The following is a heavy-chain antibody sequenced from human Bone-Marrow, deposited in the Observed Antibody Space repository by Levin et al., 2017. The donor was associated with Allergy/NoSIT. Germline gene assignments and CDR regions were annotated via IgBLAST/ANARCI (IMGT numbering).Heavy chain of an antibody. CDR1: GYYFPSYW. V-gene: IGHV5-51*01. J-gene: IGHJ3*01. CDR2: IYPGDSDT. Sequence: KGGESLKISFKGSGYYFPSYWIAWVRQKPGEGLEWMGIIYPGDSDTRYSPSFEGQVSMSVDKSIDTAYLQWSSLKASDTAMYFCARSDIVTKGALRLWGQGTVVTVSS. CDR3: ARSDIVTKGALRL. D-gene: IGHD5-12*01.